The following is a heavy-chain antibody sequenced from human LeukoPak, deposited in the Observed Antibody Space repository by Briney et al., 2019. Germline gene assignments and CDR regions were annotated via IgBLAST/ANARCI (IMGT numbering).Heavy chain of an antibody. V-gene: IGHV5-51*01. CDR1: GYSFTSYW. CDR3: ARHRRSITIFGPPYDAFDI. J-gene: IGHJ3*02. CDR2: IYPGDSDT. D-gene: IGHD3-3*01. Sequence: GESLKISCKGSGYSFTSYWIGWVRQMPGKGLEWLGIIYPGDSDTRYSPSFQGQVTISADKSISTAYLQWSSLKASDTAMYYCARHRRSITIFGPPYDAFDIWGQGTMVTVSS.